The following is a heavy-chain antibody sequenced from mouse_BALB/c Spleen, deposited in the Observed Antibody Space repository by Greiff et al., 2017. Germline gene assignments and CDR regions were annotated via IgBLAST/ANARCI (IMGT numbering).Heavy chain of an antibody. CDR1: GYSITSGYY. D-gene: IGHD2-4*01. CDR3: ARELYDYDSWFAY. Sequence: VQLQQSGPGLVKPSQSLSLTCSVTGYSITSGYYWNWIRQFPGNKLEWMGYISYDGSNNYNPSLKNRISITRDTSKNQFFLKLNSVTTEDTATYYCARELYDYDSWFAYWGQGTLVTVSA. J-gene: IGHJ3*01. V-gene: IGHV3-6*02. CDR2: ISYDGSN.